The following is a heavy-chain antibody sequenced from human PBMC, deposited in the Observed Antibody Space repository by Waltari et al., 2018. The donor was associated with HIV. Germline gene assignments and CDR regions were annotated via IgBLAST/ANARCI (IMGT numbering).Heavy chain of an antibody. CDR3: ARGSLRGTTVAGTNFGH. J-gene: IGHJ4*02. CDR1: HESFNNYF. CDR2: IRHGRGT. V-gene: IGHV4-34*01. D-gene: IGHD6-19*01. Sequence: QVQLHQWGAGLLKPSETLSLTCAVYHESFNNYFWIWLRQSPGKGLEWIAEIRHGRGTNYNPSLKSRVTLSIDMSKTQFSLNLTSVTAADTAVYYCARGSLRGTTVAGTNFGHWGQGNLVTVSS.